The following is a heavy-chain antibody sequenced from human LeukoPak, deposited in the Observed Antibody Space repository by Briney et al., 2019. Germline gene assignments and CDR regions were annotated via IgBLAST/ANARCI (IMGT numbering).Heavy chain of an antibody. CDR3: ARDRGYCSSTSCYDNH. D-gene: IGHD2-2*01. J-gene: IGHJ5*02. Sequence: GGSLRLSCAASGFTFSSYWMHWVRQAPGKGLVWVSRINSDGSSTSYADSVKGRFTISRDNAKNTLYLQMNSQRAEDTAVYYCARDRGYCSSTSCYDNHWGQGTLVTVSS. V-gene: IGHV3-74*01. CDR2: INSDGSST. CDR1: GFTFSSYW.